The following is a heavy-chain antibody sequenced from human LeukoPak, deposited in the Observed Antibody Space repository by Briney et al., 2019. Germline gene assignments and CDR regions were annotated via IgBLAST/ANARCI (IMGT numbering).Heavy chain of an antibody. CDR3: ARDTSGIGMDV. Sequence: GGSLRLSCVASGFPFSSYWMTWVRQAPGKGLEWVANIKQDGSKKSYVDSVKGRFTISRDNSKNTLYLEINSLRAEDTAVYYCARDTSGIGMDVWGQGTTVTVSS. D-gene: IGHD3-10*01. J-gene: IGHJ6*02. V-gene: IGHV3-7*03. CDR2: IKQDGSKK. CDR1: GFPFSSYW.